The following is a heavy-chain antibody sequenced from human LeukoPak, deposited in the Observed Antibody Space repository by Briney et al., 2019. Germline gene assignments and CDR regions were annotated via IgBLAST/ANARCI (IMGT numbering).Heavy chain of an antibody. Sequence: GESLKISCKTSGYSFTQYWIGWVRQMPGKGLEWMGIIYPGDSDTRYSPSFQGQVTISADKSISTAYLQWSSLKASDTAMYYCARHAPLGYCSSTSCRNWFDPWGQGTLVTVSS. CDR3: ARHAPLGYCSSTSCRNWFDP. D-gene: IGHD2-2*01. V-gene: IGHV5-51*01. CDR1: GYSFTQYW. J-gene: IGHJ5*02. CDR2: IYPGDSDT.